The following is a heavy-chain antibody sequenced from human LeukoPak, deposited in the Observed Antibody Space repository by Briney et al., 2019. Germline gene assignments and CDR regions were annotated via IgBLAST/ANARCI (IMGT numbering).Heavy chain of an antibody. CDR3: ARGRRVVAARPFDY. CDR2: IYYSGNT. Sequence: PSEALSLTCTVSGVSISSSNSYWGWIRQPPGKGLEWIGSIYYSGNTYYNASLKSQVSISIDTSKNQFSLRLTSVTAADTAVYYCARGRRVVAARPFDYWGQGTLVTVSS. CDR1: GVSISSSNSY. V-gene: IGHV4-39*01. J-gene: IGHJ4*02. D-gene: IGHD6-6*01.